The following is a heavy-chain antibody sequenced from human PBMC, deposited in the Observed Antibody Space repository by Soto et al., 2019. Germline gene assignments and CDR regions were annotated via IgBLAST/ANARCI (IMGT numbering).Heavy chain of an antibody. Sequence: GGSLRLSCAASGFTFINYGMHGVRHAPFKGLEWVAFIWYDGGNKYYAESVKGRFTISRDNSKNTLYLQMNSLRAEDTAVYYCARDGDVNTGFGKDYWGQGTLVTVSS. J-gene: IGHJ4*02. CDR1: GFTFINYG. CDR3: ARDGDVNTGFGKDY. CDR2: IWYDGGNK. D-gene: IGHD3-16*01. V-gene: IGHV3-33*01.